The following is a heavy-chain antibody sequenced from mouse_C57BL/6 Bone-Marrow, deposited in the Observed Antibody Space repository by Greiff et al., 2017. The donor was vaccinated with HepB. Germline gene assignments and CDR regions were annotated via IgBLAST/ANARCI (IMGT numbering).Heavy chain of an antibody. CDR1: GFTFSSYT. CDR3: ARQGALGRETWFAD. Sequence: DVQLVESGGGLVKPGGSLKLSCAASGFTFSSYTMSWVRQTPEKRLEWVATISGGGGNTYYPDSVKGRFTISRDNAKNTLYLQMSSLRSEDTALYYCARQGALGRETWFADWGQGTLVTVSA. D-gene: IGHD4-1*01. CDR2: ISGGGGNT. J-gene: IGHJ3*01. V-gene: IGHV5-9*01.